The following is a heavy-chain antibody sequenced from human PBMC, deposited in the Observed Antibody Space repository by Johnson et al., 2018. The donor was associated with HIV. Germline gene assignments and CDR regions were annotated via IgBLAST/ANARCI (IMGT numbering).Heavy chain of an antibody. CDR3: ARDRFGSGRPNAFDM. V-gene: IGHV3-30-3*01. CDR2: MSYDGSKE. Sequence: QVLLVESGGGVVQPGRSLRLSCAASGFSLSDYAIHWVRQAPVKGLEWVGVMSYDGSKENYADSVKGRFTISRDNSKNTVYLQMNTLRPEDTAGYYCARDRFGSGRPNAFDMWGQGTMVTVSS. J-gene: IGHJ3*02. D-gene: IGHD3-10*01. CDR1: GFSLSDYA.